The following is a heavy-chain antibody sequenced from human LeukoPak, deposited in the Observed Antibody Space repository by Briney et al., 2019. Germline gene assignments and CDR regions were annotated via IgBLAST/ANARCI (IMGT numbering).Heavy chain of an antibody. CDR1: GYTFTGYY. V-gene: IGHV1-2*02. J-gene: IGHJ5*02. Sequence: ASVKVSCKASGYTFTGYYMHWVRQAPGQGLEWMGWINPNSGGTNYAQKFQGRVTMTRDTSISTAYMELSRLRSDDTAVYCCARVVGATGWFDPWGQGTLVAVSS. CDR2: INPNSGGT. CDR3: ARVVGATGWFDP. D-gene: IGHD1-26*01.